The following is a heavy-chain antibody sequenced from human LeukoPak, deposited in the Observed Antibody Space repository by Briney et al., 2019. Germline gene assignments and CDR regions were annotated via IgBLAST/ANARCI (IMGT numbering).Heavy chain of an antibody. CDR3: ARDLRITMVRGGNWFDP. Sequence: SETLSLTCAVYGGSFSGYYWSWIRQPPGKGLKWIGEINHSGSTNYNPSLKSRVTISVDTSKNQFSLKLSSVAAADTAVYYCARDLRITMVRGGNWFDPWGQGTLVTVSS. CDR1: GGSFSGYY. CDR2: INHSGST. V-gene: IGHV4-34*01. D-gene: IGHD3-10*01. J-gene: IGHJ5*02.